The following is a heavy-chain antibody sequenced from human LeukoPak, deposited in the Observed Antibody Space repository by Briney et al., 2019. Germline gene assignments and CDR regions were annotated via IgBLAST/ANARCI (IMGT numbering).Heavy chain of an antibody. V-gene: IGHV3-48*02. Sequence: GGSLRLSCAASGFTFSTYSMNWVRQAPGKGLEWVSYISSSSSTVYYADSVKGRFTISRDNAKNSLYLQMNSLRDEDTPVYYCARDRYGGYDFDYWGQGALVTISS. CDR2: ISSSSSTV. CDR1: GFTFSTYS. D-gene: IGHD5-12*01. J-gene: IGHJ4*02. CDR3: ARDRYGGYDFDY.